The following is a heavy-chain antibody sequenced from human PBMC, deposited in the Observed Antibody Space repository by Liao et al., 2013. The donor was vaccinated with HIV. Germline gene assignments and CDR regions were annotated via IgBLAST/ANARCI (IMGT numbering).Heavy chain of an antibody. CDR3: ARSAVGSLNSYYYFMDV. D-gene: IGHD4-23*01. CDR2: VYLSGTT. CDR1: GGSISSSY. V-gene: IGHV4-4*07. J-gene: IGHJ6*03. Sequence: QVQLQESGPGLVKPSETLSLTCTVSGGSISSSYWSWIRQPAGKGLEWIGRVYLSGTTNYNPSLKSRITISVDTSKNQISLKLTSVTAADAALYYCARSAVGSLNSYYYFMDVWGNGTTVTVSS.